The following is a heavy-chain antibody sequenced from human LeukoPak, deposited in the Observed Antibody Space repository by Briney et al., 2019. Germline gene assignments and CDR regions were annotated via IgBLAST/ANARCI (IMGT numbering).Heavy chain of an antibody. D-gene: IGHD3-10*01. Sequence: GGSLTLSCAASGFPFSGPAMSWVRQASGKGLELLSTVSDSGCNTYYADCVKGRFTNSRDNPGNTLYLRLNSLEAEDTAVYYCAKSHSEAQRGYFDYWGQGTLVIVSS. J-gene: IGHJ4*02. CDR1: GFPFSGPA. CDR2: VSDSGCNT. CDR3: AKSHSEAQRGYFDY. V-gene: IGHV3-23*01.